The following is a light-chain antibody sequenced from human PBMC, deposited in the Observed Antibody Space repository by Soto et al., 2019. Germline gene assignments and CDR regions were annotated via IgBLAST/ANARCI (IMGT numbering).Light chain of an antibody. CDR2: EVS. CDR3: SSYTSSDTLV. V-gene: IGLV2-18*02. J-gene: IGLJ3*02. Sequence: QSALTQPPSVSGSPGQSLTISCIGTSSDVGSYNRVSWYRQSPGTAPKLIIYEVSNRPSGVPDRFSGSKSGNTASLTISGLQAEDEADYYCSSYTSSDTLVFGGGTKLPVL. CDR1: SSDVGSYNR.